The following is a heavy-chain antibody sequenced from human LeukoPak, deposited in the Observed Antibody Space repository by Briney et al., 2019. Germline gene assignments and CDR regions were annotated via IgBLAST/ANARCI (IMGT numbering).Heavy chain of an antibody. J-gene: IGHJ6*03. Sequence: GGSLRLSCAASGFTFSRHAMNWVRQAPGKGLEWVSYISTASSTAHYADSVRGRFTISRDNAKNSLYLQMTSLRADDTAVYCARRGDYLYYHMDVWGKGTTVTVSS. CDR1: GFTFSRHA. CDR3: ARRGDYLYYHMDV. V-gene: IGHV3-48*01. CDR2: ISTASSTA.